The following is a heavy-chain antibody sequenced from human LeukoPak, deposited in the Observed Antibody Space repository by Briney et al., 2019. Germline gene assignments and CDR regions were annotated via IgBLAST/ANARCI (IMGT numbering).Heavy chain of an antibody. CDR1: GGSFSGYY. V-gene: IGHV4-34*01. Sequence: KPSETLSLTCAVYGGSFSGYYWSWIRQPPGKGLEWIGEINHSGSTNYNPSLKSRVTISVDTSKNQFSLKLSSVTAADTAVYYCARGDSYSGSYYDYWGQGTLVTVSS. D-gene: IGHD1-26*01. CDR3: ARGDSYSGSYYDY. CDR2: INHSGST. J-gene: IGHJ4*02.